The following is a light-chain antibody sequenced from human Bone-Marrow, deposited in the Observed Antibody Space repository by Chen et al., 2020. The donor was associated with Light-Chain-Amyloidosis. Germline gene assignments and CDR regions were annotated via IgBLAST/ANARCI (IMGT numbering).Light chain of an antibody. V-gene: IGKV1-33*01. Sequence: DIQMTQSPSSLSASVGDRATITCRASQDVSNYLNWYQQKPGKAPKLLIYDASKLRAGVPSRFNGRGSGTDFTLTISSLQPEDIATYYCQQYESLPLTFGGGTKVEI. J-gene: IGKJ4*01. CDR3: QQYESLPLT. CDR1: QDVSNY. CDR2: DAS.